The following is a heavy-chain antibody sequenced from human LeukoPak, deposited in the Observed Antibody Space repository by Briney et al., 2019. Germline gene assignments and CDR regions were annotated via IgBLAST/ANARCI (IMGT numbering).Heavy chain of an antibody. CDR2: MNPNSGNT. V-gene: IGHV1-8*01. Sequence: ASVKVSFKASVYTFNSYDINWVRQATGQGLEWMGWMNPNSGNTGYAQKFQGRVTMTSNTSISTAYMELSSLRSEDTAVYYCARRDVVVPAAMVTFDPWGQGTLVTVSS. CDR3: ARRDVVVPAAMVTFDP. J-gene: IGHJ5*02. CDR1: VYTFNSYD. D-gene: IGHD2-2*01.